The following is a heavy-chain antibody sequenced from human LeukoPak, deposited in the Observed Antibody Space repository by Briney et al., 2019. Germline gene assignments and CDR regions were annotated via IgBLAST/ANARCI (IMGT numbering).Heavy chain of an antibody. V-gene: IGHV1-18*01. D-gene: IGHD6-13*01. Sequence: ASVKVSCKASGYTFTSYGISWVRQAPGQGLEWMGWISAYNGKTNYAQKLQGRVTMTTDTSTSTAYMELSSLRSEDTAVYYCARLKRGIGAAGTSLRGWFDPWGQETLVTVSS. CDR2: ISAYNGKT. CDR3: ARLKRGIGAAGTSLRGWFDP. J-gene: IGHJ5*02. CDR1: GYTFTSYG.